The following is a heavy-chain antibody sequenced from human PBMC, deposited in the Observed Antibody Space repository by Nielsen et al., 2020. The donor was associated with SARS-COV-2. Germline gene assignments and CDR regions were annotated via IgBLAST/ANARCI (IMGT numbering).Heavy chain of an antibody. J-gene: IGHJ4*02. Sequence: GESLKISCAASGFIFRNYAMSWVRQAPGKGLEWVSAISGGGHSTYYADSVKGRFTISRDNTKNTVYLQMNSLRAEDTAVYYCARALAAVDYFDYWGQGTLVTVSS. CDR3: ARALAAVDYFDY. CDR1: GFIFRNYA. CDR2: ISGGGHST. D-gene: IGHD6-13*01. V-gene: IGHV3-23*01.